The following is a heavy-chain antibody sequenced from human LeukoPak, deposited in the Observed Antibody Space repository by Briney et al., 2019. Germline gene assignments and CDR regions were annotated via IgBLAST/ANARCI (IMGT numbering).Heavy chain of an antibody. CDR2: INPSGGST. J-gene: IGHJ3*02. CDR1: GYTFTSYY. V-gene: IGHV1-46*01. Sequence: ASVKVSRKASGYTFTSYYMHWVRQAPGQGLEWMGIINPSGGSTSYAQKFQGRVTMTRDMSTSTVYMELSSLRSEDTAVYYCARDTRDGGNSLDAFDIWGQGTMVTVSS. D-gene: IGHD4-23*01. CDR3: ARDTRDGGNSLDAFDI.